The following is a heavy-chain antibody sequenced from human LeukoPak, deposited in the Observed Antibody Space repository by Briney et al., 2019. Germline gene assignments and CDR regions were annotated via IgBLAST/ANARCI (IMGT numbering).Heavy chain of an antibody. D-gene: IGHD6-13*01. V-gene: IGHV3-7*01. CDR2: IKQDGSEK. Sequence: GGSLRLSCAASGFTFSSYWMSWVRQAPGKGLEWVANIKQDGSEKYYVDSVKGRFTISRDNAKNSLYLQMNSLRAEDTAVYYCARVGYSSSWYEEDYFDYWGQGTLVTVSS. CDR3: ARVGYSSSWYEEDYFDY. J-gene: IGHJ4*02. CDR1: GFTFSSYW.